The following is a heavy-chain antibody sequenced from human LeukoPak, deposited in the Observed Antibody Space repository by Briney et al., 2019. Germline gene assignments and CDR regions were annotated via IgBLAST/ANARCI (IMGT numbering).Heavy chain of an antibody. Sequence: SVKVSCKASGGTFSSYAISWVRQAPGQGLEWMGRIIPILGIANYAQKFQGRVTITADKSTSTAYMELSSLRSEDTAVYYCARVAMIAPGGWFDLGGQGNLVSVFS. D-gene: IGHD3-22*01. J-gene: IGHJ5*02. CDR1: GGTFSSYA. CDR2: IIPILGIA. CDR3: ARVAMIAPGGWFDL. V-gene: IGHV1-69*04.